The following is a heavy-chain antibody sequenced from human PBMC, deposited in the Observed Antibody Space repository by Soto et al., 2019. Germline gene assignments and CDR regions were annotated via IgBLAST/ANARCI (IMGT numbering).Heavy chain of an antibody. Sequence: QVQLVDSGGGVVQPGGSLRLSCTTSGFLFNTYAMHWVRQAPGKGLEWVAVMSHYGSNTYYADSVKGRFTISRDNPKNTLYLQMDTLRTDDTAVYYCARPGSGYDVLTGQYFYYYHAMDVWGKGTTVTVSS. D-gene: IGHD3-9*01. J-gene: IGHJ6*04. CDR3: ARPGSGYDVLTGQYFYYYHAMDV. CDR2: MSHYGSNT. CDR1: GFLFNTYA. V-gene: IGHV3-30*03.